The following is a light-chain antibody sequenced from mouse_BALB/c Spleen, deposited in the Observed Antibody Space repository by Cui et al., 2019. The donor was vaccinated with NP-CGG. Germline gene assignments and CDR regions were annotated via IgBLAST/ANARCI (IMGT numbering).Light chain of an antibody. CDR3: ALWYSNHWV. CDR2: GTN. Sequence: QAVVTQESALTKLPGETATPTCRPSTGAVTTSNYANWVQEKPDHLFTGLIGGTNNRAPGVPARFSGSLIGDKAALTITGAQTEDEAIYFCALWYSNHWVFGGGTKLTVL. CDR1: TGAVTTSNY. V-gene: IGLV1*01. J-gene: IGLJ1*01.